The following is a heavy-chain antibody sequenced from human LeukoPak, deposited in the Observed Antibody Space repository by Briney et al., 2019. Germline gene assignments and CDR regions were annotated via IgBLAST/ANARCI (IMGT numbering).Heavy chain of an antibody. V-gene: IGHV4-38-2*01. CDR3: ARHEGDCTSTSCYRGWFDP. D-gene: IGHD2-2*01. CDR2: IYQSGSA. Sequence: SETLSLSCAVSGYSISSGYYWGWIRQSPGKGLERIGTIYQSGSAYYNPSLNNRVTISVDTSKNEFSLKLTSVTAADTTVYYCARHEGDCTSTSCYRGWFDPWGQGTLVTVPS. CDR1: GYSISSGYY. J-gene: IGHJ5*02.